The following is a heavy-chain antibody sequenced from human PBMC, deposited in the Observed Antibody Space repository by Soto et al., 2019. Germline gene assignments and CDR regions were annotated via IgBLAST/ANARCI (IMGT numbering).Heavy chain of an antibody. J-gene: IGHJ5*02. CDR3: ARGPHVSSCYRFNWFDP. D-gene: IGHD6-13*01. CDR2: IYHSGST. Sequence: SETLSLTCAVSSGSISSSNWWSWVRQPPGKGLEWIGEIYHSGSTNYNPSLKSRVTISVDKSKNQFSLKLSSVTAADTAVYYCARGPHVSSCYRFNWFDPWGQGTLVTVSS. CDR1: SGSISSSNW. V-gene: IGHV4-4*02.